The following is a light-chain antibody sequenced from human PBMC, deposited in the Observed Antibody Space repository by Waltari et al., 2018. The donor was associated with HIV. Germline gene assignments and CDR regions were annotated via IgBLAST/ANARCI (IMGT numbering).Light chain of an antibody. J-gene: IGLJ2*01. Sequence: QPASVSGSPGQSITISCTGTSSDVGGYNLFSWYQQHPGKATKLMIYEVSKRPSGVSNRFSGSKSGNTASLTISGLQAEDEADYYCCAYAGSTTYVIFGGGTKLTVL. V-gene: IGLV2-23*02. CDR1: SSDVGGYNL. CDR3: CAYAGSTTYVI. CDR2: EVS.